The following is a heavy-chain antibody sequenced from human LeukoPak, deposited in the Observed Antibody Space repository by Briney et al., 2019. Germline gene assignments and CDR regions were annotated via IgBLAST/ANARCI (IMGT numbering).Heavy chain of an antibody. CDR1: GLTSSSFW. J-gene: IGHJ4*02. Sequence: PGGSLRLSCVASGLTSSSFWMTWLRQAPGKGLEWVASIKQDGSETYYLDSVRGRFTISRDNAKNSMYLQMNSLRAEDTAVYYCVGCSGGTCSDFDYWGRGTLVTVSS. V-gene: IGHV3-7*01. CDR2: IKQDGSET. D-gene: IGHD2-15*01. CDR3: VGCSGGTCSDFDY.